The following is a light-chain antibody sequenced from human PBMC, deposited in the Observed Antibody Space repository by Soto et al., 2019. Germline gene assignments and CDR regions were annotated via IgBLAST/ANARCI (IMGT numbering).Light chain of an antibody. J-gene: IGKJ1*01. CDR2: AAS. V-gene: IGKV1-17*01. CDR1: QGIRSD. Sequence: DIPMTQSPSSLSASVGDRVTITCRASQGIRSDLGWFQQKPGKAPQRLLYAASRLQSDVPSRFTGSGAGTEFTLTISSLQPEDFATYYCLQYNTFPWTFGQGTKV. CDR3: LQYNTFPWT.